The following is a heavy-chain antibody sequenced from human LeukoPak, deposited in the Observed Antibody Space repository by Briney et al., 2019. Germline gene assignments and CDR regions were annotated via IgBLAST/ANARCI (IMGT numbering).Heavy chain of an antibody. D-gene: IGHD6-6*01. CDR2: IYYSGST. Sequence: PSETLSLTCTVSGGSISSNDYYWDWIRQPPGMGLEYIGSIYYSGSTYYNPSLKSRVTISVDTSKNQFSLKLSSVTAADTAVYYCARHRGSSYLFDYWGQGTLVTISS. V-gene: IGHV4-39*01. J-gene: IGHJ4*02. CDR3: ARHRGSSYLFDY. CDR1: GGSISSNDYY.